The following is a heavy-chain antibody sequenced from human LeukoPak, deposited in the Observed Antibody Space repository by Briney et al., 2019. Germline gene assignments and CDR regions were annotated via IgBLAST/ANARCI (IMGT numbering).Heavy chain of an antibody. CDR3: ARDYGGHPYYFDY. J-gene: IGHJ4*02. CDR2: IYYSGST. Sequence: SETLSLTCTVSGGSVSSGSYYWSWIRQPPGKGLEWIGYIYYSGSTNYNPSLKSRVTISVDTSKNQCSLKLSSVTAADTAVYYCARDYGGHPYYFDYWGQGTLVTVSS. D-gene: IGHD4-23*01. V-gene: IGHV4-61*01. CDR1: GGSVSSGSYY.